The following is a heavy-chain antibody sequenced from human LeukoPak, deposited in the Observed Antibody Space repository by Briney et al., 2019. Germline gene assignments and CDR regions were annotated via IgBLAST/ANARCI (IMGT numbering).Heavy chain of an antibody. Sequence: GASVKLSCKASGYTFNSYDINWVRQATGQGLEWMGWMNPNSGNTGYAQKFQGRVTMTRNTSISTAYMELSSLRSEDTAVYYCARGEVATTRYYYYYGMDVWGQGTTVTVSS. V-gene: IGHV1-8*01. CDR3: ARGEVATTRYYYYYGMDV. CDR2: MNPNSGNT. J-gene: IGHJ6*02. D-gene: IGHD5-12*01. CDR1: GYTFNSYD.